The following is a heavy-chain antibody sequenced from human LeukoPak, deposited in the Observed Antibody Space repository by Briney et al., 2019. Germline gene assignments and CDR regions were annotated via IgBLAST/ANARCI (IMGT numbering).Heavy chain of an antibody. CDR3: AKDTTTVPSGFDY. V-gene: IGHV3-23*01. CDR2: ISGSGTRT. Sequence: GGSLRLSCAASGFTFSNYAMSWVRQAPGKGLEWVPAISGSGTRTYYADSVKGRFTISRDNSKSTLFLQMNSLRAEDTAVYYCAKDTTTVPSGFDYWGQGILVTVSS. CDR1: GFTFSNYA. D-gene: IGHD4-17*01. J-gene: IGHJ4*02.